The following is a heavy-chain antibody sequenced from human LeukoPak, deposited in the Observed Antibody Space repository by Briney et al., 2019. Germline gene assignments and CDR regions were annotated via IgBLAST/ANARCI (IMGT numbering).Heavy chain of an antibody. V-gene: IGHV3-30-3*01. D-gene: IGHD5-12*01. CDR3: ASGYSGYIYGDY. CDR2: ISYDGSNK. Sequence: QPGGSLRLSCAASGFTFSSYAMHWVRQAPGKGLEWVAVISYDGSNKYYADSVKGRFTISRDNSKNTLYLQMNSLRAEDTAVYYCASGYSGYIYGDYWGQGTLVTVSS. CDR1: GFTFSSYA. J-gene: IGHJ4*02.